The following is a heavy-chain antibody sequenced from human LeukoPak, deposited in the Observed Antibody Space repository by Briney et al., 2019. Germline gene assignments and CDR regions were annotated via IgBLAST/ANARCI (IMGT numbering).Heavy chain of an antibody. D-gene: IGHD4/OR15-4a*01. V-gene: IGHV3-48*03. CDR1: GFTFSSYE. CDR2: ISSSGSTI. CDR3: ARFSRSTYGGYYFDY. J-gene: IGHJ4*02. Sequence: PGGSLRLSCAASGFTFSSYEMNWVRQAPGKGLEWVPYISSSGSTIYYADSVKGRFTITRDNAKNSLYLQMNSLRAEDTAVYYCARFSRSTYGGYYFDYWGQGTLVTVSS.